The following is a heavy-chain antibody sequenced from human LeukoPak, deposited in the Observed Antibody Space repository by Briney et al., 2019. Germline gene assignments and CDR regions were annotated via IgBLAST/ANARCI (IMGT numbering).Heavy chain of an antibody. Sequence: ASVKVSCKASGYTFTSYYMHWVRQAPGQGLEWMGIINPSGGSTSYAQKFQGRVTMTRDTSTSTVYMELSSLRSEDTAVYYCASHTSNAFTEGSADYWGQGTLVTVSS. D-gene: IGHD2/OR15-2a*01. V-gene: IGHV1-46*01. CDR3: ASHTSNAFTEGSADY. J-gene: IGHJ4*02. CDR1: GYTFTSYY. CDR2: INPSGGST.